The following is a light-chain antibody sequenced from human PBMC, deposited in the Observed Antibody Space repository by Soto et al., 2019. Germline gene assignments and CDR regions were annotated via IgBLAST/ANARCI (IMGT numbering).Light chain of an antibody. CDR3: LHALHTPRT. V-gene: IGKV2-28*01. CDR2: LAS. Sequence: DIVMTQSPLSLSFTPGEPASISCRSSQSLLHSNGNHYLEWYFQRPGQTPQLLIYLASIRASGVPNRFSGSGSGTDFTLEIGRVEAEDVGIYYWLHALHTPRTVGHGTKVEIK. J-gene: IGKJ1*01. CDR1: QSLLHSNGNHY.